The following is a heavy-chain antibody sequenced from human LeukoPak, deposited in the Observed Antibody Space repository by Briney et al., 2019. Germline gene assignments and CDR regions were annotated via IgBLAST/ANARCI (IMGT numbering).Heavy chain of an antibody. D-gene: IGHD3-9*01. CDR3: ARPHSTFFDQDAAYYFDY. J-gene: IGHJ4*02. CDR2: IYTSGNT. CDR1: GGSISSYF. Sequence: SETLSLTCTVSGGSISSYFWSWIRQPAGKGLEWIGRIYTSGNTNYNPFLKSRVTMSVDTSKNQFSLKLNSVTAADTAVYYCARPHSTFFDQDAAYYFDYWGQGTLVTVSS. V-gene: IGHV4-4*07.